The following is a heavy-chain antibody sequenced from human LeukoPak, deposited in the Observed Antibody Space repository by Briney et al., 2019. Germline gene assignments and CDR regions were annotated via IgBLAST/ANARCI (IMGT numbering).Heavy chain of an antibody. V-gene: IGHV3-23*01. Sequence: GGSLRLSCAASGFTFSNYAMSWVRQAPGKGMEWVSIISGSGDNTHYADSVKGRFTLSRDNSKNTLYLQMNTLRAEDTAIYYCARRGWLVNFDYWGQGTLVTVSS. CDR2: ISGSGDNT. D-gene: IGHD6-19*01. J-gene: IGHJ4*02. CDR1: GFTFSNYA. CDR3: ARRGWLVNFDY.